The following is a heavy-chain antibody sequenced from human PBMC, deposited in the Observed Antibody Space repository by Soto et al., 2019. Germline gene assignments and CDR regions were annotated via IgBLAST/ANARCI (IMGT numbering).Heavy chain of an antibody. V-gene: IGHV4-30-4*01. CDR3: ATLKGVRSRGWFDP. D-gene: IGHD3-10*01. CDR1: GGSISSGDYY. Sequence: PSETLSLTCTVSGGSISSGDYYWSWIRQPPGKGLEWIGYIYYSGSTYYNPSLKSRVTISVDTSKNQFSLKLSSVTAADTAVYYCATLKGVRSRGWFDPWGQGTLVTVSS. CDR2: IYYSGST. J-gene: IGHJ5*02.